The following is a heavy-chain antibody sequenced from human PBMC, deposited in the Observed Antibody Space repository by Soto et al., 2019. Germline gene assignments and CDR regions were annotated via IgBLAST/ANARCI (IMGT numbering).Heavy chain of an antibody. V-gene: IGHV3-23*01. CDR2: ISGGGTST. CDR1: GFIFTNHA. CDR3: VKDEVFGGILVGDVYYGMDV. D-gene: IGHD3-3*01. Sequence: EVQLLESGGGLVQPGGSLRLSCSASGFIFTNHAMHWVRQAPGKGLKWVSGISGGGTSTYYADSVRGRFTISRDNAKNMLYLQMNSLRAEDTALYYCVKDEVFGGILVGDVYYGMDVWGQGTTVTVSS. J-gene: IGHJ6*02.